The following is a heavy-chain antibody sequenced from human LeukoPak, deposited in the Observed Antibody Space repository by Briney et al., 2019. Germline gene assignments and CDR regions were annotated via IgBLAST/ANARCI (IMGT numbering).Heavy chain of an antibody. CDR3: AKDRSDLGYYYGMDV. Sequence: PGGSLRLSCEASGFTFSSYAMSWVRQAPGKGLEWVSAISGSGGSTYYADPVKGRFTITRDNSKNTLYLQMNSLRAEDTAVYYCAKDRSDLGYYYGMDVWGQGTTVTVSS. CDR1: GFTFSSYA. D-gene: IGHD7-27*01. V-gene: IGHV3-23*01. CDR2: ISGSGGST. J-gene: IGHJ6*02.